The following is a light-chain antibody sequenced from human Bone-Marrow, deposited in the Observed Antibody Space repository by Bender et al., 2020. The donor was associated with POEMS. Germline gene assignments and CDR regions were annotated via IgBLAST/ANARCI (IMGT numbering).Light chain of an antibody. V-gene: IGLV2-14*03. CDR3: VAWDASLNGWV. CDR1: GSDVDFSYTY. J-gene: IGLJ3*02. CDR2: DVS. Sequence: QSALTQPASVSGSPGQSITISCTETGSDVDFSYTYVSWYQQHPGKAPQLIIYDVSKRPSGVPDRFSGSKSGSTASLAITGLQSDDEAIYFCVAWDASLNGWVFGGGTKLTVL.